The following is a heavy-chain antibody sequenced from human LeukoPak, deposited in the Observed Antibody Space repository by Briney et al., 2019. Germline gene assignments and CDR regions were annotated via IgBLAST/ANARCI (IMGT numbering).Heavy chain of an antibody. J-gene: IGHJ4*02. CDR2: IYYSGST. V-gene: IGHV4-39*01. Sequence: PSETLSLTCTVSGGSISSSSYYWGWIRQPPGKGLEWIGSIYYSGSTYYNPSLKSRVTISVDTSKNQFSLKLSSVTAADTAVYYCARWDRREPGFDYWGQGTLVTVSS. D-gene: IGHD1-14*01. CDR1: GGSISSSSYY. CDR3: ARWDRREPGFDY.